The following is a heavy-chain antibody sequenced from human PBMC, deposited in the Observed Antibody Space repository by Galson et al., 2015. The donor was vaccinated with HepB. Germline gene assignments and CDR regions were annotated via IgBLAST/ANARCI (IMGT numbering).Heavy chain of an antibody. J-gene: IGHJ3*01. V-gene: IGHV3-21*06. CDR2: ITSGNEYI. CDR3: ARTCTGGDCFGGGGVLDL. CDR1: GFTFSVYT. D-gene: IGHD2-21*02. Sequence: SLRLSCAASGFTFSVYTMNWVRQAPGKGLEWVSSITSGNEYIDYADSMKGRFTISRDNARNSVFLQMESLRAEDTAVYYCARTCTGGDCFGGGGVLDLWGRGTMVTVSS.